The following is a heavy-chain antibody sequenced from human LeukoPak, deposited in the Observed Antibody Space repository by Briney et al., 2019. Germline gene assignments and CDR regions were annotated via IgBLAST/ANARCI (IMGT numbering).Heavy chain of an antibody. CDR1: GGSISSSSYY. J-gene: IGHJ4*02. V-gene: IGHV4-39*01. CDR2: IYYSGST. CDR3: ASGLLPGNY. D-gene: IGHD3-22*01. Sequence: KPSETRSLTCTVSGGSISSSSYYWGWIRQPPGKGLEWIGSIYYSGSTYYNPSLKSRVTISVDTSKNQFSLKLSSVTAADTAVYYCASGLLPGNYWGQGTLVTVSS.